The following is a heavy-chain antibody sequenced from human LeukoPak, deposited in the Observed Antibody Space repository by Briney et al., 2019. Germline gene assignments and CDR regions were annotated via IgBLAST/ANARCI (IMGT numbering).Heavy chain of an antibody. J-gene: IGHJ6*03. CDR1: GGSISSYY. V-gene: IGHV4-59*01. D-gene: IGHD5-18*01. CDR2: IYYSGST. Sequence: KSSETLSLTCTVSGGSISSYYWSWIRQPPGKVLEWIGYIYYSGSTNYNPSLKSRVTISVDTSKNQFSLKLRSVTAADTAVYYCARTTEGGYTYGYFYYYYMDVWGKGTTVTISS. CDR3: ARTTEGGYTYGYFYYYYMDV.